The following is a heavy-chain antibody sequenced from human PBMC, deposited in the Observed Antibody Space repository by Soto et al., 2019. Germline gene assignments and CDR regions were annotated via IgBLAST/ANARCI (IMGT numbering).Heavy chain of an antibody. CDR3: AKDLCNDFWSGYYPPPDYYYGMDV. CDR2: ISAGGDST. Sequence: GGSLRLSCAASGFTFSSYAMSWVRQAPGKGLEWASGISAGGDSTYYADSVNGRFTISRDNSKNTLYLQMNSLRDEDTAVYYCAKDLCNDFWSGYYPPPDYYYGMDVWGQGTTVTVSS. D-gene: IGHD3-3*01. V-gene: IGHV3-23*01. CDR1: GFTFSSYA. J-gene: IGHJ6*02.